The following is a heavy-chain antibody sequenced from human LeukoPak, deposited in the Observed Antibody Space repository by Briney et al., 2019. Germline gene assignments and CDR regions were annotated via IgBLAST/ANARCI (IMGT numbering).Heavy chain of an antibody. D-gene: IGHD2-2*01. CDR2: IRYDGSNK. Sequence: GGSLRLSCAASGFILSNYRMNWVRQAPGKGLEWVAFIRYDGSNKYYADSVKGRFTISRDNSKNTLYLQMNSLRAEDTAVYYCAKEGSIVVVPAVAFDYWGQGTLVTVSS. CDR3: AKEGSIVVVPAVAFDY. CDR1: GFILSNYR. J-gene: IGHJ4*02. V-gene: IGHV3-30*02.